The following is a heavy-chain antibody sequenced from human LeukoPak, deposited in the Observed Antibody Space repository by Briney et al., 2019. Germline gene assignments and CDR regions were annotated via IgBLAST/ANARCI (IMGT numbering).Heavy chain of an antibody. D-gene: IGHD1-26*01. CDR3: ARDGAYSGSYRAAFDI. V-gene: IGHV3-48*04. CDR1: GFTFSTYS. J-gene: IGHJ3*02. CDR2: ISSGSTTI. Sequence: GGSLRLSCAASGFTFSTYSMNWVRQAPGKGLEWVSYISSGSTTIYYADSVKGRFTISRDNAKNSLYLQMNSLRAEDTAVYYCARDGAYSGSYRAAFDIWGQGTMVTVPS.